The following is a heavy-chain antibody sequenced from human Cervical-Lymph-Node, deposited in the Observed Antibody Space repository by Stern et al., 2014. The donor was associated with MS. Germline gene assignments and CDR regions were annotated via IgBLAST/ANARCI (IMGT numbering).Heavy chain of an antibody. CDR1: GGTLNTSA. CDR3: AKVRCPNGVCYPRLDY. D-gene: IGHD2-8*01. Sequence: VQLVQSGTEVKKPGSSVKVSCKASGGTLNTSAINWVRQAPGQGLEWMGGIIPIFGATNYAQKCQGRLTITADESTTTAYMELNSLRSEDTAMYYCAKVRCPNGVCYPRLDYWGQGILVTVSS. J-gene: IGHJ4*02. CDR2: IIPIFGAT. V-gene: IGHV1-69*01.